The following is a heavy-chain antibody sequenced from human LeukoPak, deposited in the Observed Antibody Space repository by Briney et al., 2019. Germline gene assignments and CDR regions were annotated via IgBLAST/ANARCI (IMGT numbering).Heavy chain of an antibody. J-gene: IGHJ4*02. V-gene: IGHV4-59*01. D-gene: IGHD3-10*01. Sequence: SETLSLTCTVSGGSISSYYWSWIRQPPGKGLEGIGYIYYSGSTNYNPSLKSRVTISVDTSKNQFSLKLSSVTAADTAVYYCARSGRLLWFGEPFDYWGQGTLVTVSS. CDR2: IYYSGST. CDR1: GGSISSYY. CDR3: ARSGRLLWFGEPFDY.